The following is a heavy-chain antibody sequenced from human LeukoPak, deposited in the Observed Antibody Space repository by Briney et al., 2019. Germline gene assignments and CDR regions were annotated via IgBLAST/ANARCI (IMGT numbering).Heavy chain of an antibody. CDR1: GGSISTSSYF. Sequence: PSETLSHTCTVSGGSISTSSYFWGWIRQPPGKGLEWIGSIYYSGISFYNPSLKSRVTISVDTSKNQFSLKLTSVTAADTAVYYCARPLDTTFFNAFDIWGQGTMVTVSS. CDR2: IYYSGIS. CDR3: ARPLDTTFFNAFDI. J-gene: IGHJ3*02. D-gene: IGHD2/OR15-2a*01. V-gene: IGHV4-39*01.